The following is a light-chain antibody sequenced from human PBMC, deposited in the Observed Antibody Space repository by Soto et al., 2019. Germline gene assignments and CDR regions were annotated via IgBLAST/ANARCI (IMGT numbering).Light chain of an antibody. Sequence: EIVLTQSPGTLSLSPGERATLSCRASQSVSSSYLAWYQQKPGQAPKVLIYRASSRATGIPDRFSGSGSGTDFTLTISRLEPEDFVVYYCQQYGSSPLTFGGGTKVEIK. CDR3: QQYGSSPLT. J-gene: IGKJ4*01. CDR2: RAS. CDR1: QSVSSSY. V-gene: IGKV3-20*01.